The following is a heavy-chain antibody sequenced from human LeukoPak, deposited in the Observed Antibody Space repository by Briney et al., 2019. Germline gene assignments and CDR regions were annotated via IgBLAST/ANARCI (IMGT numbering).Heavy chain of an antibody. CDR3: AREISAGGFDY. J-gene: IGHJ4*02. V-gene: IGHV3-21*01. D-gene: IGHD6-13*01. Sequence: GGSLRLSCAASGFTFSDYSMNWVRQAPGRGLEWVSSIGGSSRSGFYADSMKGRFTISRDDTRNSLYLQMNSLRAEDTAVYYCAREISAGGFDYWGQGTLVAVSS. CDR2: IGGSSRSG. CDR1: GFTFSDYS.